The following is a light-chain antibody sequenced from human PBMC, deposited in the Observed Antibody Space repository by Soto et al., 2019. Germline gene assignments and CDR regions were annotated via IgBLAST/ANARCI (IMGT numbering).Light chain of an antibody. CDR1: SSNIGSNY. CDR3: AAWDDSLRADVV. Sequence: QSVLTQPPSASGTPGQRVTISCSGSSSNIGSNYVYWYQQLPGTAPNLLIYRNNRRPSGVPDRFSGSKSGTSASLAISGLRSEDEADYYCAAWDDSLRADVVFGGGTKLTVL. J-gene: IGLJ2*01. CDR2: RNN. V-gene: IGLV1-47*01.